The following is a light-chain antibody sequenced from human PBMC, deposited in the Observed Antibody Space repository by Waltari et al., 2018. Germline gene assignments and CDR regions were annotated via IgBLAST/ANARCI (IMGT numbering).Light chain of an antibody. CDR2: EVF. CDR3: CSYAGRGTYV. Sequence: QSALTQPASVSGTPGQSITTSCSGTTSDVGSYDLVPWYQHHPGEAPKLLICEVFKRPPDTSSRFSGAKSGSTASLTISGLQPEDEADYYCCSYAGRGTYVFGSGTKVTVL. CDR1: TSDVGSYDL. V-gene: IGLV2-23*02. J-gene: IGLJ1*01.